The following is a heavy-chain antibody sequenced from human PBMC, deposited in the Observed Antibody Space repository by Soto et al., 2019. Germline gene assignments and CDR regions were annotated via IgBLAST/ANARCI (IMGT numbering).Heavy chain of an antibody. CDR3: ARARSPHWSYYYYYGMDV. J-gene: IGHJ6*02. CDR2: IYYSGST. CDR1: GGSISSYY. V-gene: IGHV4-59*01. Sequence: SETLSLTCTVSGGSISSYYWSWIRQPPGKGLEWIGYIYYSGSTNYNPSLKSRVTISVDTSKNQFSLKLSSVTAADTAVYYCARARSPHWSYYYYYGMDVWGQGTTVTVSS.